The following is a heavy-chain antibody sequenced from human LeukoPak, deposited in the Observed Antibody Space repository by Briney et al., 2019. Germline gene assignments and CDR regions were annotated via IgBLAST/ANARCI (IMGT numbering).Heavy chain of an antibody. Sequence: GGSLRLSCAASGFTFSSYSMNWVRQAPEKGLEWVSSISSSSSYIYYADSVKGRFTISRDNAKNSLYLQMNSLRAEDTAVYYCARASKWGSITFDYWGQGTLVTVSS. CDR1: GFTFSSYS. CDR2: ISSSSSYI. CDR3: ARASKWGSITFDY. D-gene: IGHD7-27*01. V-gene: IGHV3-21*01. J-gene: IGHJ4*02.